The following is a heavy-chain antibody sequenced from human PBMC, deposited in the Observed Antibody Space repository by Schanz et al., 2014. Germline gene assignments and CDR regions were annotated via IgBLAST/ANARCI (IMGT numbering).Heavy chain of an antibody. Sequence: EVQLVESGGGLVQPGESLRLSCEASGFTFRNYWMGWVRQAPGKGLEWVANIKQDGSEKFYVDSVKGRFTISRDNAKNALYLQMNSLRAEDTAVYYCAKGRMTATNFFDSWGQGTLVTVSS. CDR3: AKGRMTATNFFDS. D-gene: IGHD1-7*01. V-gene: IGHV3-7*01. CDR1: GFTFRNYW. CDR2: IKQDGSEK. J-gene: IGHJ4*02.